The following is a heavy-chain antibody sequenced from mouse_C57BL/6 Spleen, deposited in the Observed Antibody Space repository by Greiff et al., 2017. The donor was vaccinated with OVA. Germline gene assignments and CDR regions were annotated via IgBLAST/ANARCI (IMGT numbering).Heavy chain of an antibody. CDR3: ARSYYDGYYEGAYFDY. D-gene: IGHD2-3*01. Sequence: QVQLQQSGAELVKPGASVKISCKASGYTFTDYYINWVKQRPGQGLEWIGKVGPGSGSTYYNEKFKGKATLTADKSSSTAYMQLSSLTSEDSAVYFCARSYYDGYYEGAYFDYWGQGTTLTVSS. CDR1: GYTFTDYY. V-gene: IGHV1-77*01. J-gene: IGHJ2*01. CDR2: VGPGSGST.